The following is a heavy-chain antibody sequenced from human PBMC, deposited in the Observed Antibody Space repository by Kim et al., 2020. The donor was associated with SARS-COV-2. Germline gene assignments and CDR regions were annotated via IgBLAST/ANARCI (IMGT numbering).Heavy chain of an antibody. Sequence: SETLSLTCAVYVGSFSGYYWSWIRQPPGKGLEWIGEITHSGGTTYNPSLKSRVTLSVDTSKNHFSLKLTSVTAAATALYYCARGPMSSVHSALRGQGTLV. CDR3: ARGPMSSVHSAL. CDR2: ITHSGGT. D-gene: IGHD1-26*01. V-gene: IGHV4-34*01. CDR1: VGSFSGYY. J-gene: IGHJ1*01.